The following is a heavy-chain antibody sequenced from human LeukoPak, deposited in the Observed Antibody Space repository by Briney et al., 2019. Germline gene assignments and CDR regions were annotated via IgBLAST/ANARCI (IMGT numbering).Heavy chain of an antibody. D-gene: IGHD6-13*01. J-gene: IGHJ4*02. CDR1: GFTFSSYS. Sequence: GGSLRLSCAASGFTFSSYSMNWVRQAPGKGLEWVSSISSSSSYIYYADSVKGRFTISRDNAKNSLYLQMNSLRAEDTAVYYCARDFEYSSSFGGFDYWGQGTLVTVSS. CDR3: ARDFEYSSSFGGFDY. CDR2: ISSSSSYI. V-gene: IGHV3-21*01.